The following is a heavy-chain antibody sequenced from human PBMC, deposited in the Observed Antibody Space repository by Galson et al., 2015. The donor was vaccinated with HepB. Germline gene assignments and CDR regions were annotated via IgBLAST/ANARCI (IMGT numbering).Heavy chain of an antibody. Sequence: SVKVSCKASGYTFTSYYMHWVRQAPGQGLEWMGIINTSGGSTSYAQKFQGRVTMTRDTSTSTVYMELSSLRYEDTAVYYCASSDYVWGSVGAYYRDVWGKGTTVTVSS. J-gene: IGHJ6*03. D-gene: IGHD3-16*01. CDR1: GYTFTSYY. V-gene: IGHV1-46*03. CDR2: INTSGGST. CDR3: ASSDYVWGSVGAYYRDV.